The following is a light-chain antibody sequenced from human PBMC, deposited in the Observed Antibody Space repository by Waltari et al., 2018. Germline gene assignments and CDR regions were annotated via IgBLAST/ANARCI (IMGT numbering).Light chain of an antibody. J-gene: IGKJ5*01. CDR1: QSLLYGNGYNY. CDR2: FAS. Sequence: EIVMTQSPLALPVTPGEPASISCRSSQSLLYGNGYNYLSCYLQKPGQPPQLLIYFASSRASGVPDRFIGSGSGTDFTLQISRVEAEDVGIYYCMQSVRTPITFGQGTRLEIK. V-gene: IGKV2-28*01. CDR3: MQSVRTPIT.